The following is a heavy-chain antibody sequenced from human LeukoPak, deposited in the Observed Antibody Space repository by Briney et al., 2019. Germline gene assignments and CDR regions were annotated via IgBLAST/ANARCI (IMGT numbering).Heavy chain of an antibody. D-gene: IGHD2/OR15-2a*01. CDR3: AAISSYHYYYGMDV. CDR1: GFTFTSSA. V-gene: IGHV1-58*01. CDR2: IVVGSGNT. Sequence: SVKVSCKASGFTFTSSAVQWARQARGQRLEWIGWIVVGSGNTNYAQKFQERVTITRDMSTSTAYTELSSLRSEDTAVYYCAAISSYHYYYGMDVWGQGTTVTVSS. J-gene: IGHJ6*02.